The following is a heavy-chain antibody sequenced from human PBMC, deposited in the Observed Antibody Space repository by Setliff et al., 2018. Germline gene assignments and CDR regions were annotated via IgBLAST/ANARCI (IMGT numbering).Heavy chain of an antibody. CDR1: GFTFSSSS. CDR3: ATLSKDLNY. V-gene: IGHV3-23*01. J-gene: IGHJ4*02. CDR2: INGGGTAT. Sequence: GGSLRLSCAASGFTFSSSSMTWVRQAPGKGLEWVSAINGGGTATYYADSVKGRFTISRDNSKNTVYLQMNSLTAEDTAMYYCATLSKDLNYWGQGTLVTVSS. D-gene: IGHD3-3*01.